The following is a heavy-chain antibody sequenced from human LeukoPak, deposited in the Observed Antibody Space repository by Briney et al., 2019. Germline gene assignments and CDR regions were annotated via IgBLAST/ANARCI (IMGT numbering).Heavy chain of an antibody. CDR3: AREIMRTMDV. V-gene: IGHV3-33*01. J-gene: IGHJ6*04. CDR1: GFTFSSYG. Sequence: GGSLRLSCAASGFTFSSYGMHWVRQAPGKGLEWAAVIWYDGSNKYYADSVKGRFTISRDNSKNTLYLQMNSLRAEDTAVYYCAREIMRTMDVWGKGTTVTVSS. D-gene: IGHD2-8*01. CDR2: IWYDGSNK.